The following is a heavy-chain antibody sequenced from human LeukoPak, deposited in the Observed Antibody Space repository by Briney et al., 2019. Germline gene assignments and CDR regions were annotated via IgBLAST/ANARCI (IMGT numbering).Heavy chain of an antibody. Sequence: ASVKVSCKASGYTFTGYYMHWVRQAPGQGLEWMGWINPNSGGTNYAQKFQGWVTMTRDTSISTAYMELSRLRSDDTAVYYCARATFSSGYYVDYWGQGTLVTVSS. J-gene: IGHJ4*02. CDR2: INPNSGGT. CDR1: GYTFTGYY. CDR3: ARATFSSGYYVDY. V-gene: IGHV1-2*04. D-gene: IGHD3-22*01.